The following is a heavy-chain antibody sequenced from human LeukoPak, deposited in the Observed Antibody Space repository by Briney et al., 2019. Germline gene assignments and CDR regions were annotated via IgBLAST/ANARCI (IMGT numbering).Heavy chain of an antibody. CDR3: ARDRGGYAFDI. D-gene: IGHD3-3*01. CDR1: GFTFSSYS. Sequence: PGGSLRLSCAACGFTFSSYSMNWVRQAPWKGLEWVSSISSSSSYIYYADSVKGRFTISRDNAKNSLYLQMNSLRAEDTAVYYCARDRGGYAFDIWGQGAMVTVSS. CDR2: ISSSSSYI. V-gene: IGHV3-21*01. J-gene: IGHJ3*02.